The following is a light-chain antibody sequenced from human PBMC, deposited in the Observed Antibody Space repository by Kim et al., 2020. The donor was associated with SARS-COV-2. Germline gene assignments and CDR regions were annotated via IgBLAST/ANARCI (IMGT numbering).Light chain of an antibody. CDR2: EVS. CDR1: SSDVGTYNL. J-gene: IGLJ2*01. Sequence: QSIPISCTGTSSDVGTYNLVSWYQQHPGKAPKLMIYEVSKWPSGVSNRFSGSKSGNTASLTISGLQAEDEADYFCCSYSRSSTSVLFGGGTQLTVL. V-gene: IGLV2-23*02. CDR3: CSYSRSSTSVL.